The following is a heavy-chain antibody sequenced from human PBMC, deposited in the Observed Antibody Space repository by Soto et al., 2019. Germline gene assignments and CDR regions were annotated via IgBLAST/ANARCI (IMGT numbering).Heavy chain of an antibody. V-gene: IGHV1-8*01. CDR1: GYTFTSYD. Sequence: QVQLVQSGAEVKKPGASVKVSCKASGYTFTSYDINWVRQATGQGLEWMGWMNPNNDDAGYAQKFQGRVTMTRNTSISTAYMELRTLRSEDTAVYYCARVGYSSGWSWGQGTLVTVSS. CDR2: MNPNNDDA. CDR3: ARVGYSSGWS. D-gene: IGHD6-19*01. J-gene: IGHJ5*02.